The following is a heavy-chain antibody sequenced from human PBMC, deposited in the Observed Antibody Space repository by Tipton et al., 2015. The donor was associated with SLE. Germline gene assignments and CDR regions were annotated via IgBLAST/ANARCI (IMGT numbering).Heavy chain of an antibody. Sequence: QLVQSGAEVKKPGESLKISCKASGYSFTSYWIGWVRQMPGKGLEWMGIIYAGDSDTRYSPSFEGQVTMSVDKSISTAYLQWSSLKASDTAMYYCASDAPNLRYCDNWGQGTLVTVSS. D-gene: IGHD3-10*01. J-gene: IGHJ4*02. V-gene: IGHV5-51*03. CDR3: ASDAPNLRYCDN. CDR1: GYSFTSYW. CDR2: IYAGDSDT.